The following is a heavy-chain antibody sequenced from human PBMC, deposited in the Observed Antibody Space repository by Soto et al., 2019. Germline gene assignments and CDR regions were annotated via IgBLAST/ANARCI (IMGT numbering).Heavy chain of an antibody. D-gene: IGHD6-19*01. V-gene: IGHV3-21*01. J-gene: IGHJ6*02. Sequence: GGSLRLSCAASGFTFSSYSMNWVRQAPGKGLEWVSSISSSSSYIYYADSVKGRITIPRDNAKNSLYLQMNSLRAEDTAVYYCARDGDSSGWYDYYYYGMDVWGQGTTVTVSS. CDR2: ISSSSSYI. CDR3: ARDGDSSGWYDYYYYGMDV. CDR1: GFTFSSYS.